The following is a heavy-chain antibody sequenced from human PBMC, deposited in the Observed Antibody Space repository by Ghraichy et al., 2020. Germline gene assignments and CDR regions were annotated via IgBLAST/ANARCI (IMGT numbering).Heavy chain of an antibody. Sequence: LNISCSASGLIFSSYAMGWVRQAPGKGLEWVSGISGGGDNTYYADSLKGRFTISRDNSKNTLYLQMNSLRVEDTAIYYCAKEDVVAATPDYLGQGTLVTVSS. V-gene: IGHV3-23*01. CDR1: GLIFSSYA. D-gene: IGHD2-15*01. J-gene: IGHJ4*02. CDR3: AKEDVVAATPDY. CDR2: ISGGGDNT.